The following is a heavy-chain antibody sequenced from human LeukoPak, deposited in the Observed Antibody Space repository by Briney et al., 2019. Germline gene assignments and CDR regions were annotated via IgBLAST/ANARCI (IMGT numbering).Heavy chain of an antibody. V-gene: IGHV4-59*01. CDR3: ARGIFGVVNGAFDI. D-gene: IGHD3-3*01. J-gene: IGHJ3*02. CDR1: GGSFSGYY. Sequence: SETLSLTCAVYGGSFSGYYWSWIRQPPGKGLEWIGYIYYSGSTNYNPSLKSRVTISVDTSKNQFSLKLSSVTAADTAVYYCARGIFGVVNGAFDIWGQGTMVTVSS. CDR2: IYYSGST.